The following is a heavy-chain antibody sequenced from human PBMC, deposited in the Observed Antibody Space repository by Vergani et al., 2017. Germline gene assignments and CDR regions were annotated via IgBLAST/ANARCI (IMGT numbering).Heavy chain of an antibody. CDR3: ASPRETSANWANDAFDI. CDR1: GGTFSSYA. D-gene: IGHD7-27*01. J-gene: IGHJ3*02. Sequence: QVQLVQSGAEVKKPGSSVKVSCKASGGTFSSYAISWVRQAPGQGLEWMGGIIPIFGTANYAQKFQGGVTITADESTSTAYMELSSLRSEDTAVYYCASPRETSANWANDAFDIWGQGTMVTVSS. CDR2: IIPIFGTA. V-gene: IGHV1-69*01.